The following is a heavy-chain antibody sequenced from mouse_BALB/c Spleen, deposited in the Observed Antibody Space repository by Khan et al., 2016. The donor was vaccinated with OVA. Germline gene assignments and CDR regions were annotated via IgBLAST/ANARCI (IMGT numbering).Heavy chain of an antibody. Sequence: EVHLVESGGGLVKPGGSLKVSCAASGFTFSNYAMSWVRQTPEKRLEWVASISSGGSTYYQASVKGRFTISRDNARNILYQQMSSLRSEDTAMYYCARDYWFVYWGQGTLVTVSA. CDR1: GFTFSNYA. V-gene: IGHV5-6-5*01. J-gene: IGHJ3*01. CDR3: ARDYWFVY. CDR2: ISSGGST.